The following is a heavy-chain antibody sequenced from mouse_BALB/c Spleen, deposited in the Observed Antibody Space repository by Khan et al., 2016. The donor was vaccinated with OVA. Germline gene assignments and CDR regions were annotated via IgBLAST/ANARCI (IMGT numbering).Heavy chain of an antibody. Sequence: VQLQQSGAELARPGASVKLSCKASGYTFTDYNINWVKQRPGQGLEWIGEIYPGSNNTYYNEKFKGKATLTSDKSSSTAYMQLSSLTSEDSAVYFGAREWGVWFPYWGQGTLVTVSA. J-gene: IGHJ3*01. CDR1: GYTFTDYN. CDR3: AREWGVWFPY. V-gene: IGHV1-77*01. CDR2: IYPGSNNT.